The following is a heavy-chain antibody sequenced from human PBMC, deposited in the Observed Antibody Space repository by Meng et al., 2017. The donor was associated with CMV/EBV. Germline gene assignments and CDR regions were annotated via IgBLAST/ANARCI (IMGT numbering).Heavy chain of an antibody. D-gene: IGHD5-18*01. Sequence: SVKVSCKAAGGTFSSYAISWVRQAPGQGLEWMGGIIPILGIANYAQKFQGRVTITADKSTSTAYMELSSLRSEDTAVYYCATGYSPEWYYYGMDVWGQGTTVTVSS. CDR2: IIPILGIA. CDR1: GGTFSSYA. J-gene: IGHJ6*02. CDR3: ATGYSPEWYYYGMDV. V-gene: IGHV1-69*10.